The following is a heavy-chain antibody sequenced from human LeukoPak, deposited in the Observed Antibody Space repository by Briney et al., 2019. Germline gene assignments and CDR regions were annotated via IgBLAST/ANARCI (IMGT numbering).Heavy chain of an antibody. Sequence: GGSLRLSCAASGFTFSSYGMHWVRQAPGKGLKWVAFIRYDGSDKYYGDSVKGRFTISRDNSKNTLYLQMISLRAEDTAVYYCAKRDYYYDSSGYYYERGFDFWGQGTLVTVSS. CDR3: AKRDYYYDSSGYYYERGFDF. V-gene: IGHV3-30*02. CDR1: GFTFSSYG. D-gene: IGHD3-22*01. CDR2: IRYDGSDK. J-gene: IGHJ4*02.